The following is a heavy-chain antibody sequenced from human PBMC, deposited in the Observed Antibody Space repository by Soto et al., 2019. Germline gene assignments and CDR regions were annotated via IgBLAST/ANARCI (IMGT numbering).Heavy chain of an antibody. D-gene: IGHD1-20*01. J-gene: IGHJ6*02. V-gene: IGHV3-49*03. Sequence: GGSLRLSCTASGFTFGDYAMSWFRQAPGKGLEWVGFIRSKAYGGTTEYAASVKGRFTISRDDSKSIAYLQMNSLKTEDTAVYYCTRAYNQHYYYYYGMDVWGQGTTVTVSS. CDR3: TRAYNQHYYYYYGMDV. CDR1: GFTFGDYA. CDR2: IRSKAYGGTT.